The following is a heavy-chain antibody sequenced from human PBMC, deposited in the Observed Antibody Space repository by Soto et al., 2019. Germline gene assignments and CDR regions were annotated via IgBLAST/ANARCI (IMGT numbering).Heavy chain of an antibody. Sequence: SGPTLVNPTQTLTLTCTFSGFSLTTSGVGVGWIRQPPGKALEWLALIYWDDDERYSPSLQSRLTITKDTSKNPVGLTMTNMDPVDTATYYCAHMTTVTTFDSWGQGTLVTVSS. V-gene: IGHV2-5*02. D-gene: IGHD4-17*01. J-gene: IGHJ4*02. CDR3: AHMTTVTTFDS. CDR1: GFSLTTSGVG. CDR2: IYWDDDE.